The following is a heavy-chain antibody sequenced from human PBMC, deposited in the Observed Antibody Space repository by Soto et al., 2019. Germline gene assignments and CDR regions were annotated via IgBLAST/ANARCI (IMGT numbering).Heavy chain of an antibody. D-gene: IGHD1-26*01. CDR1: GFSFSSYG. CDR2: ISYDANKK. Sequence: QVQLVESGGGVVQPGRSLRLSCAASGFSFSSYGMYWVRQAPGKGLEWVAVISYDANKKYYADSVKGRFTISRDNSKNTLYLQVHSLRTEDTAVYYCAKGNGLVGATSFHCYYGMDVWGQGITVTVSS. V-gene: IGHV3-30*18. J-gene: IGHJ6*02. CDR3: AKGNGLVGATSFHCYYGMDV.